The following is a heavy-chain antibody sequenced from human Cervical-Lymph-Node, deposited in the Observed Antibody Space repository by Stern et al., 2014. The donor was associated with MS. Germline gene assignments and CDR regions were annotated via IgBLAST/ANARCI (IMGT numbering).Heavy chain of an antibody. V-gene: IGHV1-69*01. CDR2: IITIVGKA. J-gene: IGHJ6*02. D-gene: IGHD1-26*01. CDR3: ARGELKEGLVRGMDV. CDR1: GGTFSSYA. Sequence: VQLVESGAEVKKPGSSVKVSCKASGGTFSSYAIRWVRQAPGQGLEWMGVIITIVGKAYYAPDFQGRVILSADESTSTAHQKMRRLRSEDTAVYFCARGELKEGLVRGMDVWGQGTTVTVSS.